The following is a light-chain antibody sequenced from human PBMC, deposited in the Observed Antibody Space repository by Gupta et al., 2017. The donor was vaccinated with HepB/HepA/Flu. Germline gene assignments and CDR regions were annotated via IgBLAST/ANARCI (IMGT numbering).Light chain of an antibody. CDR2: GAS. J-gene: IGKJ2*02. CDR1: QSLSGSL. CDR3: HQDCDSRRT. Sequence: EIVLTQSPGTLSLSPGQRATLSCRASQSLSGSLLAWYQQKPGQAPRLLIYGASSRANGIPDRFNGSGSGTDFTLTINRLVPEDFAVYSCHQDCDSRRTFGQGTKLEIK. V-gene: IGKV3-20*01.